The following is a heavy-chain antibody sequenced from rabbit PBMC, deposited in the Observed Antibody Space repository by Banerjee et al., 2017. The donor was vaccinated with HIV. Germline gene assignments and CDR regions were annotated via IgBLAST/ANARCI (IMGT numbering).Heavy chain of an antibody. CDR1: GFTISSSYY. V-gene: IGHV1S40*01. CDR2: INTSSGDT. CDR3: ARDAAGREDFNL. J-gene: IGHJ4*01. Sequence: QSLEESGGDLVQPEGSLALTCKASGFTISSSYYMCWVRQAPGKGLEWIACINTSSGDTVYASWVNGRFTISKTSSTTVTLQMTSLTAADTTTYFCARDAAGREDFNLWGPGTLVTVS. D-gene: IGHD4-2*01.